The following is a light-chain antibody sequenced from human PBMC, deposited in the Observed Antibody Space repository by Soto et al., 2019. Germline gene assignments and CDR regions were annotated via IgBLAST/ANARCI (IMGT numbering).Light chain of an antibody. V-gene: IGLV2-11*01. J-gene: IGLJ2*01. CDR3: CSYAGTYVV. Sequence: QSALTQPRSVSGSPGQSVTISCTGISSDVGGFHYVSWYQQHPGKAPKLVIYDVSKRPSGVPDRFSGSKSGNTASLTISGLQAEDEADYYCCSYAGTYVVFGGGTKVTVL. CDR1: SSDVGGFHY. CDR2: DVS.